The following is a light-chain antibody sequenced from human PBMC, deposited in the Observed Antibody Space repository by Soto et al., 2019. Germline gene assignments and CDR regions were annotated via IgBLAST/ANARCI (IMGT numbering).Light chain of an antibody. Sequence: QSALIQPRSVSASLGQSVTISCTGSLSDVAVYEYVSWYQQQPDKAPKLMLYDVNKRASGVPDRFSGSKSGNAASLTISGLQVADEADYYCCIYATKHIFGTGTKVTVL. V-gene: IGLV2-11*01. CDR2: DVN. CDR3: CIYATKHI. CDR1: LSDVAVYEY. J-gene: IGLJ1*01.